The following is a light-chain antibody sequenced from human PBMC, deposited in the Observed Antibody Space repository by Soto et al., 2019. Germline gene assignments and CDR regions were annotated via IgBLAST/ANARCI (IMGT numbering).Light chain of an antibody. V-gene: IGKV3-20*01. Sequence: EIGVTQSPATLSLSPGERATLSSRASESGSNDHLAWYQRKPGQAPRLLIYGASYRDTDIPYRFSGSGSGTDFTLTIARLEAEGFAVYIFQQYGSTPPTFGLGTKV. CDR1: ESGSNDH. J-gene: IGKJ1*01. CDR2: GAS. CDR3: QQYGSTPPT.